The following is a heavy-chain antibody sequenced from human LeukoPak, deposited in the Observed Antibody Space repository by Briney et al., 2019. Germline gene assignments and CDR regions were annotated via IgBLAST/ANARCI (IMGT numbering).Heavy chain of an antibody. CDR1: GGSISGYF. J-gene: IGHJ4*02. Sequence: SQTLSLTCTVSGGSISGYFWSWIRQPPGKGLEWIGYIYYIGSTNYNPSLKSRVTISLDTSKNQFSLKLTSVTAADTAVYYCARVNYYDSSGYYYPEYWGQGTLVTVSS. CDR2: IYYIGST. D-gene: IGHD3-22*01. V-gene: IGHV4-59*01. CDR3: ARVNYYDSSGYYYPEY.